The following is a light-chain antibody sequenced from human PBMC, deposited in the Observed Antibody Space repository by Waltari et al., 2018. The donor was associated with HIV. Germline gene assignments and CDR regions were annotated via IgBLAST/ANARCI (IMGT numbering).Light chain of an antibody. Sequence: QSVLTQPPSASGTPGQRVTISCSGSRSNIGSNAVNWYQHFPGKAPKLLIHTNNHLPAGVPDRFSGSNSGTSASLAISGLQSEDEADYYCAAWDASLNNWVFGGGTKLTVL. CDR3: AAWDASLNNWV. CDR1: RSNIGSNA. J-gene: IGLJ3*02. CDR2: TNN. V-gene: IGLV1-44*01.